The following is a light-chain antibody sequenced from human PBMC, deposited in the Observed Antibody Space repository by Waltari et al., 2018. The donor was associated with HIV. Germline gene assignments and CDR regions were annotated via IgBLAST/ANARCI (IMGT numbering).Light chain of an antibody. J-gene: IGLJ1*01. CDR3: TAYKYSTRSYV. V-gene: IGLV2-14*03. CDR1: SNDVGDYNH. Sequence: QSALTQPASVSGSPGQSITISCIGSSNDVGDYNHVAWYQQHPDKAPKLLIYDVTNRPPGVSNLFSCSKSGNTASLAISGLQAEDEADYFCTAYKYSTRSYVFGTGTKVTVL. CDR2: DVT.